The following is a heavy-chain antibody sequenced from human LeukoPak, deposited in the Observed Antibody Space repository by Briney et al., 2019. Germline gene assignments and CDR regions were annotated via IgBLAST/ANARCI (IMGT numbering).Heavy chain of an antibody. J-gene: IGHJ4*02. V-gene: IGHV3-30*03. CDR2: ISEDGSNK. CDR3: VREKYCTPTDCLHGRFYFNC. D-gene: IGHD2-8*01. Sequence: GGSLRLSCAASGFSFSAYGMYWVRQAPGKGPEWVAVISEDGSNKYYADSVKGRFTISRDNSKNTLYLQMNTLRTEDTALYYCVREKYCTPTDCLHGRFYFNCWGQGTLVTVSS. CDR1: GFSFSAYG.